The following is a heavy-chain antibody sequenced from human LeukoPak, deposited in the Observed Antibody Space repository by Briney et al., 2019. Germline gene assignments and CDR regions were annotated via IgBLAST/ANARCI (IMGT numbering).Heavy chain of an antibody. V-gene: IGHV4-39*07. Sequence: SETLSLTCTVSGGSISSSSYYWGWIRQPPGKGLEWIGSIYYSGSTYYNPSLKSRVTISVDTSKNQFSLKLSSVTAADTAVYYCASIAVPAAPDYFDYWGQGTLVTASS. D-gene: IGHD2-2*01. CDR1: GGSISSSSYY. J-gene: IGHJ4*02. CDR2: IYYSGST. CDR3: ASIAVPAAPDYFDY.